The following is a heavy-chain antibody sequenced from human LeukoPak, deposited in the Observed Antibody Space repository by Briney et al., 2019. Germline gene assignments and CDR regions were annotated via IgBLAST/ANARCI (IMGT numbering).Heavy chain of an antibody. Sequence: GGSLRLSCAASGFTFSFYSMSGVPQAPGKGLEWVARISGSGDTTNYADSVKGRFTVSRDNTKNTLYPQMNSLGADDTAVYYCAKAFQRGWERDAFAFWGQGTLVTVSS. CDR1: GFTFSFYS. D-gene: IGHD1-26*01. V-gene: IGHV3-23*01. J-gene: IGHJ3*01. CDR2: ISGSGDTT. CDR3: AKAFQRGWERDAFAF.